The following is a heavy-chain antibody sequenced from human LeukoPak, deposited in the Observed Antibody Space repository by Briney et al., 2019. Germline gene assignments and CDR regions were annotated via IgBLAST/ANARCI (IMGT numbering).Heavy chain of an antibody. J-gene: IGHJ4*02. CDR3: ARRVSIAGVPVYYFDY. CDR1: GGSISSYY. V-gene: IGHV4-59*08. CDR2: IYYSGST. D-gene: IGHD6-6*01. Sequence: SETLSLTCTVSGGSISSYYWSWIRQPPGKGLEWIGYIYYSGSTNYNPSLKSRVTISVDTSKNQFSLKLSSVTAADTAVYYCARRVSIAGVPVYYFDYWGQGTLVTVSS.